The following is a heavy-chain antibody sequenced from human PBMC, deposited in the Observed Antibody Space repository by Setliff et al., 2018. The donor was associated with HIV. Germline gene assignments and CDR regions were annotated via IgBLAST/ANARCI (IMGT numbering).Heavy chain of an antibody. D-gene: IGHD5-18*01. CDR2: IYSGGST. CDR1: GFTVSSNY. Sequence: PGGSLRLSCAASGFTVSSNYMSWVRQAPGKGLEWVSVIYSGGSTYYADSVEGRFTISRDNSKNTPYLQMNSLRAEDTAVYYCARDQWGYSYGYYYYYYMDVWGKGTTVTVSS. CDR3: ARDQWGYSYGYYYYYYMDV. J-gene: IGHJ6*03. V-gene: IGHV3-66*02.